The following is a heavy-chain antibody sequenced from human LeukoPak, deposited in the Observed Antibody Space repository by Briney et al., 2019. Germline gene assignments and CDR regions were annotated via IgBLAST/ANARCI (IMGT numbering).Heavy chain of an antibody. D-gene: IGHD3-22*01. Sequence: PGGSLRLSCAASGFTLDDYGMSWVRQAPGKGLEWVSGINWNGGSTGYADSVKGRFTISRDNAKNSLYLQMNSLRAEDTALYYCARAPAYDHYYYYYMDVWGKGTTVTVSS. J-gene: IGHJ6*03. CDR2: INWNGGST. CDR3: ARAPAYDHYYYYYMDV. V-gene: IGHV3-20*04. CDR1: GFTLDDYG.